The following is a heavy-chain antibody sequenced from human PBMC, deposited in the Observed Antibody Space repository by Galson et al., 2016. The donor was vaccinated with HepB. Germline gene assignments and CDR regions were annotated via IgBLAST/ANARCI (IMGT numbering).Heavy chain of an antibody. V-gene: IGHV3-30-3*01. D-gene: IGHD6-13*01. CDR2: ISNDGSDE. J-gene: IGHJ3*01. Sequence: SLRLSCAASGFTFRNYAMHWVRQAPGKGLKWVAIISNDGSDEYHADSEKGRFTITRDNSKNTLYLQMKNLRAADTAVYYCARYVPSSSWFDAFDVSGQGTMVIVSS. CDR1: GFTFRNYA. CDR3: ARYVPSSSWFDAFDV.